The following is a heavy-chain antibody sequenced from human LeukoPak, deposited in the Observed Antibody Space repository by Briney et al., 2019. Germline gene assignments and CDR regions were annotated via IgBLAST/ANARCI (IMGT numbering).Heavy chain of an antibody. J-gene: IGHJ3*02. CDR1: GFTFSSYC. CDR3: ARGYEHDAFDI. D-gene: IGHD2-15*01. CDR2: ISSSSSYI. V-gene: IGHV3-21*01. Sequence: SGGSLRLSCAASGFTFSSYCMNWVRQAPGKGLEWVSSISSSSSYIYYADSVKGRFTISRDNAKNSLYLQMNSLRAEDTAVYYCARGYEHDAFDIWGQGTMVTVSS.